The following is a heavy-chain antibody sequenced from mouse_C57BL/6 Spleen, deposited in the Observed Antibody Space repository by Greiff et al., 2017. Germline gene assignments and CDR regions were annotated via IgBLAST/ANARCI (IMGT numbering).Heavy chain of an antibody. CDR2: ISSGSSTI. V-gene: IGHV5-17*01. CDR1: GFTFSDYG. CDR3: ARRYGSSYSYAMDY. J-gene: IGHJ4*01. D-gene: IGHD1-1*01. Sequence: EVKLVESGGGLVKPGGSLKLSCAASGFTFSDYGLHWVRQAPEKGLEWVAYISSGSSTIYYAATVKGRFTISRDNAKNTLFLQMTSLRSEDTAMYYCARRYGSSYSYAMDYWGQGTSVTVSS.